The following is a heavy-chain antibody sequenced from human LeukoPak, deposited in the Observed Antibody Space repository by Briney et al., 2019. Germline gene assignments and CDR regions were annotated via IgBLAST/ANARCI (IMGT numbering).Heavy chain of an antibody. CDR2: ISYDGSNK. D-gene: IGHD3-10*01. J-gene: IGHJ4*02. Sequence: GGSLRLSCAASGFTFSNYAMHWVRQAPGKGLEWVAVISYDGSNKYYADSVKGRFTISRDNSKNTLYLQMNSLRAEDTAVYYCARDSAFYYGSGSYYGLDYWGQGTLVTVSS. V-gene: IGHV3-30*04. CDR3: ARDSAFYYGSGSYYGLDY. CDR1: GFTFSNYA.